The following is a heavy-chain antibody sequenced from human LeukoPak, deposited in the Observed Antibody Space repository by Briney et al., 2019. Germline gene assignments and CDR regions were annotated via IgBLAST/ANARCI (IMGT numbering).Heavy chain of an antibody. CDR2: IYYSGST. D-gene: IGHD1-26*01. V-gene: IGHV4-39*02. J-gene: IGHJ4*02. Sequence: SETLSLTSAPSGGSISSRSYYWGWIRQPPGKGLQWIGSIYYSGSTYYSPSLKSRVTISVDTSKNHFSLKLSSVTAADTAVYHCARASGGYYEDFDYWGQGTLVTVSS. CDR1: GGSISSRSYY. CDR3: ARASGGYYEDFDY.